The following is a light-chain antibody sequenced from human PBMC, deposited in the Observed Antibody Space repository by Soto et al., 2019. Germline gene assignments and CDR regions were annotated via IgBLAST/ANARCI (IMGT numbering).Light chain of an antibody. J-gene: IGLJ1*01. CDR2: DVT. V-gene: IGLV2-11*01. Sequence: QSVLTQPRSVSGSPGQSVTISCTGTSSDVGNYNYVSWYQQHPGKAPTLIIYDVTKRPSGVPDRFSGSKSGDTASLTISGLQADDEADYYCCSYAGSYSYVLGTGTKVTVL. CDR3: CSYAGSYSYV. CDR1: SSDVGNYNY.